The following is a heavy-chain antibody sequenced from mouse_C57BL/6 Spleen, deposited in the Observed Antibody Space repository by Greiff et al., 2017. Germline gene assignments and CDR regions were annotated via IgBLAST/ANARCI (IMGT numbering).Heavy chain of an antibody. CDR2: IWWDDDK. CDR3: ARIPTLITTVVATGYFDY. J-gene: IGHJ2*01. CDR1: GFSLSTFGMG. V-gene: IGHV8-8*01. Sequence: QVQLKESGPGILQPSQTLSLTCSFSGFSLSTFGMGVGWIRQPSGKGLEWLAHIWWDDDKYYNPALKSRLTISKDTSKNQVFLKIANVDTADTATYYCARIPTLITTVVATGYFDYWGQGTTLTVSS. D-gene: IGHD1-1*01.